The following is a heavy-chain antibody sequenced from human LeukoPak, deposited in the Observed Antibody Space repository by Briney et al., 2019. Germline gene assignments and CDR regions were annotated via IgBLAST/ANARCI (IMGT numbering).Heavy chain of an antibody. J-gene: IGHJ4*02. D-gene: IGHD6-13*01. CDR2: IYSGGST. V-gene: IGHV3-66*01. Sequence: GGSLGLSCAASGFTVSSNYMSWVRQAPGKGLEWVSVIYSGGSTYYADSVKGRFTISRDNSKNALYLQMNSLRAEDTAVYYCARVAAGHFDYWGQGTLVTVSS. CDR1: GFTVSSNY. CDR3: ARVAAGHFDY.